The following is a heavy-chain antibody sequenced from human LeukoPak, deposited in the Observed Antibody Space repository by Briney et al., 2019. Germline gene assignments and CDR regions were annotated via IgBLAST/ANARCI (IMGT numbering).Heavy chain of an antibody. Sequence: PGGSLRLSCAASGFTFDDYAMHWVRQAPGKGLEWVSLISWDGGSTYYADSVKGRFTISRDNSKNSLYLQLNSLRAEDTALYYCAKDSSGYYWDYWGQGTLVTVSS. CDR1: GFTFDDYA. CDR3: AKDSSGYYWDY. D-gene: IGHD3-22*01. V-gene: IGHV3-43D*03. CDR2: ISWDGGST. J-gene: IGHJ4*02.